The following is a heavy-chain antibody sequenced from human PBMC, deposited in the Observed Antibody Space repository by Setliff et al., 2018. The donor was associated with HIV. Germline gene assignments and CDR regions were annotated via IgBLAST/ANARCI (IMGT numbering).Heavy chain of an antibody. CDR2: IHYSGST. CDR3: APRHHKYGFL. CDR1: GGFIKNSNYY. J-gene: IGHJ4*02. Sequence: KASETLSLTCTVYGGFIKNSNYYWGWIRQPPGKGLEWIGNIHYSGSTYYNPSLKSRVTISVDTSKNQFSLELRSVTAADTALYYCAPRHHKYGFLWGQGSLVTVSS. V-gene: IGHV4-39*07. D-gene: IGHD3-10*01.